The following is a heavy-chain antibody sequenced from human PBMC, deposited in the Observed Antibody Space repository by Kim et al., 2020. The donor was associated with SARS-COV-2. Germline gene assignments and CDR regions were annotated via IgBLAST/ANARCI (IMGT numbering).Heavy chain of an antibody. CDR3: ARELITGIDCFDI. J-gene: IGHJ3*02. Sequence: FYPTSVKGRFTISRDNSNNLFNLQMNSLRAEDTAVYFCARELITGIDCFDIWGQGTMVTVSS. D-gene: IGHD3-16*01. V-gene: IGHV3-33*01.